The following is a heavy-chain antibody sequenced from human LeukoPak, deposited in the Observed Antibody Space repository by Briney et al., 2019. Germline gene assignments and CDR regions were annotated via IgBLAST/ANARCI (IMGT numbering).Heavy chain of an antibody. J-gene: IGHJ4*02. CDR3: ARAYYCGGGSCKLEY. D-gene: IGHD2-15*01. V-gene: IGHV5-51*01. CDR2: IYPGDSDT. CDR1: GSRFNSYW. Sequence: GESLKISCQGSGSRFNSYWIAWVRQMPGKGLEWMGIIYPGDSDTRYSPSFRGQITISADKSINTAYLRWSSLKASDTAMYYCARAYYCGGGSCKLEYWGQGTLVTVSS.